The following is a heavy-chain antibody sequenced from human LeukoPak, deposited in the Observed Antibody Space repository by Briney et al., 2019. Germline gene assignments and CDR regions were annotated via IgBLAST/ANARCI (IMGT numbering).Heavy chain of an antibody. J-gene: IGHJ4*02. V-gene: IGHV3-33*01. CDR1: GFTFSTYA. Sequence: GGSLRLSCAASGFTFSTYAMHWVRQAPGKGLEWVAMIWYNGKNKHYADSVKGRFTISRDNAKNTLYLQMNSLGVEDTAVYYCAREGRVSGYDFDSWGQGTLVTVSS. CDR3: AREGRVSGYDFDS. CDR2: IWYNGKNK. D-gene: IGHD5-12*01.